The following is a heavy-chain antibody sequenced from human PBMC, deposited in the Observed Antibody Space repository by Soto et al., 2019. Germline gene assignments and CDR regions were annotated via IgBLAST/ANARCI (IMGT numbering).Heavy chain of an antibody. CDR1: GFTFSNYA. CDR2: ISYDGSNK. CDR3: ARDLSRGITMIALEIHY. D-gene: IGHD3-22*01. J-gene: IGHJ4*02. V-gene: IGHV3-30-3*01. Sequence: QVQLVESGGGVVQPGRSLRLSCAASGFTFSNYAMHWVRQAPGKGLELVAIISYDGSNKYYAESVKGRFTISRDNPRNTVHLQMSSLRVEGTAVYYCARDLSRGITMIALEIHYWGQGTRVTVAS.